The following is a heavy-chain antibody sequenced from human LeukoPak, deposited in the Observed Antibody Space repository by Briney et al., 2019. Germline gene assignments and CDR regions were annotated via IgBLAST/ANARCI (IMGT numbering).Heavy chain of an antibody. Sequence: PSETLSLTCTVSGGSISSYYWSWIRQPPGKGLEWIGYIYYSGSTNYNPSLKSRVTISVDTSKNQFSLKLSSVTAADTAVYYCARVGYYDSSGYDKYFQHWGQDTLVTVSS. V-gene: IGHV4-59*01. J-gene: IGHJ1*01. CDR3: ARVGYYDSSGYDKYFQH. CDR1: GGSISSYY. D-gene: IGHD3-22*01. CDR2: IYYSGST.